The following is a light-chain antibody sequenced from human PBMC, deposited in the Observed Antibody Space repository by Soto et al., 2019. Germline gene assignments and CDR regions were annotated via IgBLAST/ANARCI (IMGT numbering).Light chain of an antibody. J-gene: IGKJ1*01. Sequence: EIVLTQSPGTLSLSPGERATLSCRASQSVSSSYLAWYQQKPGQAPRLLIYGASRRAPGIPDRFSGYGSGTDFTITISRLEPEDFAVYYCQQYARSPETFGQGTKVDFK. CDR1: QSVSSSY. V-gene: IGKV3-20*01. CDR2: GAS. CDR3: QQYARSPET.